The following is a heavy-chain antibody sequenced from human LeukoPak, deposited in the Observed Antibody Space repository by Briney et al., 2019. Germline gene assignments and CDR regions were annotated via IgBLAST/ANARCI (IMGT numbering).Heavy chain of an antibody. D-gene: IGHD6-19*01. CDR2: ISWNSGSI. J-gene: IGHJ4*02. CDR1: GFTFDNYA. V-gene: IGHV3-9*01. Sequence: GGSLRLSCAASGFTFDNYAMHWVRQAPGKGLEWVSGISWNSGSIGYADSVKGRFTISRDNAKNSLYLQMNSLRAEDTALYYCAKDIAPGYSSGWPDSWGQGTLVTVSS. CDR3: AKDIAPGYSSGWPDS.